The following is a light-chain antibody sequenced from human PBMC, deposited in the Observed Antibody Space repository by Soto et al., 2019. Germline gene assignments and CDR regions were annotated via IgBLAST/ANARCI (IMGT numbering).Light chain of an antibody. Sequence: DIQMTQSPSSLSASVGDRVSISCRASQRISTYLNWYQQRPGKAPKLLIYAASYLQSGVPSRFSGSASGTDFTLTISSLEPEDCATYYCQQSYTTPRTVGQGTKLEIK. J-gene: IGKJ2*01. V-gene: IGKV1-39*01. CDR3: QQSYTTPRT. CDR2: AAS. CDR1: QRISTY.